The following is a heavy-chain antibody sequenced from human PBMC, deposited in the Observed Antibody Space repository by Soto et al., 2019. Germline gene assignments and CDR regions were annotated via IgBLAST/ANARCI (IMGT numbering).Heavy chain of an antibody. CDR3: ARGIHLWADGLGY. CDR1: GFNFSSFD. J-gene: IGHJ4*02. D-gene: IGHD5-18*01. V-gene: IGHV3-33*08. CDR2: ILLDGGKT. Sequence: GGSLRLSCTASGFNFSSFDMHWVRQAPGKGLEGVTVILLDGGKTDYADSVKGRFTVSRDNSKDTLYLQMTDLRQEDVALYYCARGIHLWADGLGYWGQGTLVTVSS.